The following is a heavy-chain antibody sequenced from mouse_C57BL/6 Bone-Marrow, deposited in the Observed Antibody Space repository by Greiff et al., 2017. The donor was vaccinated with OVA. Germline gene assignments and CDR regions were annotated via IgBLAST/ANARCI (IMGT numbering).Heavy chain of an antibody. V-gene: IGHV10-1*01. CDR2: IRSKSNNYAT. Sequence: EVKVEESGGGLVQPKGSLKLSCAASGFSFNTYAMNWVRQAPGKGLEWVARIRSKSNNYATYYADSVKDRFTISRDDSESMLYLQMNNLKTEDTAMYYCVRQDGYYGFAYWGQGTLVTVSA. CDR3: VRQDGYYGFAY. D-gene: IGHD2-3*01. J-gene: IGHJ3*01. CDR1: GFSFNTYA.